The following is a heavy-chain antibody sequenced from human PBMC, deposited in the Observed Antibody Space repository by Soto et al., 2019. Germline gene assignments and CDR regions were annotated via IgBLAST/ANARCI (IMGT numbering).Heavy chain of an antibody. J-gene: IGHJ6*02. Sequence: QVQLVESGGGVVQPGRSLRLSCAASGFTFSSYAIHWVRQAPGKGLEWVSFISYGGTDTHYADSVKGRFTISRDNLKNMVHLQMNSLRPEDTAVYYCARDVRSHGDTYYYGMDVWGQGTTVSVSS. CDR2: ISYGGTDT. V-gene: IGHV3-30-3*01. D-gene: IGHD4-17*01. CDR3: ARDVRSHGDTYYYGMDV. CDR1: GFTFSSYA.